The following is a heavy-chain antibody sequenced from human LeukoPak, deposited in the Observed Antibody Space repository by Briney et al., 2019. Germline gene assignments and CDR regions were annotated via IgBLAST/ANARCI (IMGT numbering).Heavy chain of an antibody. Sequence: SETLSLTCAVYGGSFSGYYWSWIRQPPGKGLEWIGEINHSGSTNYNPSLKSRVTISVDTSKNQLSLKLSSVTAADTAVYYCARGALNYCSSTSCYWVSYAFDIWGQGTMVTVSS. V-gene: IGHV4-34*01. D-gene: IGHD2-2*01. CDR2: INHSGST. J-gene: IGHJ3*02. CDR1: GGSFSGYY. CDR3: ARGALNYCSSTSCYWVSYAFDI.